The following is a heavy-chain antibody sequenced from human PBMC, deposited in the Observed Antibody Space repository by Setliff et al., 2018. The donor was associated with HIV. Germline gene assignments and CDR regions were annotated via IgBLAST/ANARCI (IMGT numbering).Heavy chain of an antibody. CDR3: ARVRSHTDYYYYYMDV. V-gene: IGHV4-39*01. CDR2: IHYSGSI. J-gene: IGHJ6*03. Sequence: PSETLSLTCTVSGPSISSSSYYWGWIRQPPGKGLEWIANIHYSGSIYRNPSLKSRVTISVDTSKNQVSMRLSSVTAADTAVYYCARVRSHTDYYYYYMDVWGKGTTVTV. CDR1: GPSISSSSYY.